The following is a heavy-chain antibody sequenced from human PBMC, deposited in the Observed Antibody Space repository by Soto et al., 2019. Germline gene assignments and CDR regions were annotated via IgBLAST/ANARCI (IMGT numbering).Heavy chain of an antibody. V-gene: IGHV3-30*03. J-gene: IGHJ4*02. CDR1: GFTFSSYG. D-gene: IGHD3-22*01. Sequence: PGGSLRLSCAASGFTFSSYGMHWVRQAPGKGLEWVAVISYDGSNKYYADSVKGRFTISRDNSKNTLYLQMNSLRAEDTAVYYCAGASYYYDSRGYYYRYYFDDWGQGALVTVSS. CDR2: ISYDGSNK. CDR3: AGASYYYDSRGYYYRYYFDD.